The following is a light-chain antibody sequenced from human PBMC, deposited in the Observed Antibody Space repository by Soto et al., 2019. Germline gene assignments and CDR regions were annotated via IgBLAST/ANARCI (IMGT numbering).Light chain of an antibody. CDR2: KVS. CDR1: QSLVYSDGNTY. Sequence: DVVMTQSPLSLPVTLGQPASISCRSSQSLVYSDGNTYLSWFQQRPGQSPRRLIYKVSNRDSGVPDRFSGSGSSTDFTLKISRVEAEDVGVYYCMQNTHWPFTFGPGTKVDIK. J-gene: IGKJ3*01. V-gene: IGKV2-30*01. CDR3: MQNTHWPFT.